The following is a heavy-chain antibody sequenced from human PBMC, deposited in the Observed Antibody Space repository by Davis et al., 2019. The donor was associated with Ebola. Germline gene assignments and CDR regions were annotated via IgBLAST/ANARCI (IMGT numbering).Heavy chain of an antibody. V-gene: IGHV6-1*01. CDR3: ARGWLRSGFDS. J-gene: IGHJ4*02. Sequence: HSQTLSLTCAISGDSVSTAGWNWIRQSPSRGLEWLGRTYYKSKWYNDYAASVKSRITINPDTSKNQFSLQLNSVTPEDTAVYYCARGWLRSGFDSWGQGAPVTVSS. CDR2: TYYKSKWYN. CDR1: GDSVSTAG. D-gene: IGHD5-12*01.